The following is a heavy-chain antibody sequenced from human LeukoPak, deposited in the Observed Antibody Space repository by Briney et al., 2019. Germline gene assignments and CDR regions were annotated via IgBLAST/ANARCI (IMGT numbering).Heavy chain of an antibody. CDR3: AKDRGMVGASVRAFDY. CDR1: GFTFRNHV. J-gene: IGHJ4*02. D-gene: IGHD1-26*01. CDR2: ISGGGETT. V-gene: IGHV3-23*01. Sequence: GGSLRLSCAASGFTFRNHVMNWVRQAPGRGLEWVSVISGGGETTYYADSVKGRFTISRDKSQNTLYLQMSSLRGEDTALYYCAKDRGMVGASVRAFDYWGQGTLVTVSS.